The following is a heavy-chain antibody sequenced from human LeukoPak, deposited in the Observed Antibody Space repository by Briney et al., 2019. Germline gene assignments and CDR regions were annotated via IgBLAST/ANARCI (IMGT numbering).Heavy chain of an antibody. V-gene: IGHV1-2*02. J-gene: IGHJ1*01. Sequence: ASVKVSCKASGYTFTGYYMHWVRQAPGQGLEWMGWINPNSGGINYAQKFQGRVTMTRDTSISTAYMELSRLRSDDTAVYYCARDSGYCANGVCLYFQHWGQGTLVTVSS. CDR1: GYTFTGYY. CDR2: INPNSGGI. D-gene: IGHD2-8*01. CDR3: ARDSGYCANGVCLYFQH.